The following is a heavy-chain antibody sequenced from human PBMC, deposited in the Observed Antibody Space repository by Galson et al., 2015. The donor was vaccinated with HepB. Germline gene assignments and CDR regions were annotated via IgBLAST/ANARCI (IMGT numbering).Heavy chain of an antibody. D-gene: IGHD6-13*01. V-gene: IGHV3-21*01. J-gene: IGHJ6*02. Sequence: SLRLSCAASGFTFSSYSMNWVRQAPGKGLEWVSSISSSSSYIYYADSVKGRFTISRDNAKNSLYLQMNSLRAEDTAVYYCARDPSASSIAAASILPYYYYYGMDVWGQGTTVTVSS. CDR2: ISSSSSYI. CDR3: ARDPSASSIAAASILPYYYYYGMDV. CDR1: GFTFSSYS.